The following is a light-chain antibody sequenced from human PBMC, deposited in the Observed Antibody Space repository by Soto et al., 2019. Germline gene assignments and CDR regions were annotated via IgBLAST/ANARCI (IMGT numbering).Light chain of an antibody. CDR3: QQRFHSLT. Sequence: EIVMTQSPATLSVSPGERTTLSCRASQSVFSDLAWYQQKPGQAPRLLIYGASTRATGIPARFSGSGSGTEFTLTISSLQSEDFAVYYCQQRFHSLTFGGGTKVEIE. V-gene: IGKV3-15*01. CDR2: GAS. J-gene: IGKJ4*01. CDR1: QSVFSD.